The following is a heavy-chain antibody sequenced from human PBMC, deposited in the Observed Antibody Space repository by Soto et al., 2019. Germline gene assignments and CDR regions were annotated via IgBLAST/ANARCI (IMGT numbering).Heavy chain of an antibody. V-gene: IGHV4-61*01. Sequence: QVQLQESGPGLVKPSETLSLTCTVSGGSVSSGSYYWSWIRQPPGKGLEWIGYIYYSGSTYYNPSLKSRVTISLDMSKNQFSLKLTSVTAADTAVYYCGRGRDSSGWYALDYWGQGTLVTVSS. CDR3: GRGRDSSGWYALDY. J-gene: IGHJ4*02. CDR1: GGSVSSGSYY. D-gene: IGHD6-19*01. CDR2: IYYSGST.